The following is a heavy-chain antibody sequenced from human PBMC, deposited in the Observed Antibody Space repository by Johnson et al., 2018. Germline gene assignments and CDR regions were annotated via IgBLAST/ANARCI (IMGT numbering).Heavy chain of an antibody. CDR2: LNNDGSST. Sequence: VQLQESGGGLVQPGGFLRLSCGASGFTFSSHWMNWVRQVPGKGLVWVSRLNNDGSSTIYADSVKGRFSVSRDNAKNTLYLHMNSPRAEDTAVYYCTRGGERGTFDIWGQGTMVTVSS. J-gene: IGHJ3*02. CDR1: GFTFSSHW. D-gene: IGHD2-21*01. V-gene: IGHV3-74*01. CDR3: TRGGERGTFDI.